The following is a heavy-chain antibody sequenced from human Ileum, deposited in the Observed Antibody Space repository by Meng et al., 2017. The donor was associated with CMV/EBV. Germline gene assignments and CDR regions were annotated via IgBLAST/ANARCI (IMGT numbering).Heavy chain of an antibody. CDR1: GGSITSYY. V-gene: IGHV4-4*07. D-gene: IGHD1-14*01. CDR3: AKGTGVTDPFDY. CDR2: IYVSGST. J-gene: IGHJ4*02. Sequence: QVKLQGTGQGLVKPSVTLSITCSISGGSITSYYWSWFRQPAGKGLEWIGRIYVSGSTNYKPSLKSRGTMSVDTSKNQFSLKLSSVTAADTAIYYCAKGTGVTDPFDYWGQGTLVTVSS.